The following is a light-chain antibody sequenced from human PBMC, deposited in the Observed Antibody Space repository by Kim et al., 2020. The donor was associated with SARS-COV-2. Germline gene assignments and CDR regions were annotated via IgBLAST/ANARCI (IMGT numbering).Light chain of an antibody. CDR1: QSISIY. CDR3: QQSYSTPLT. V-gene: IGKV1-39*01. CDR2: AAS. J-gene: IGKJ4*01. Sequence: ASVGDRVTITCRASQSISIYLNLYQQKPGKAPKLLIYAASSLQSGVPSRFSGSGSGTDFTLTISSLQPEDFATYYCQQSYSTPLTFGGGTKVDIK.